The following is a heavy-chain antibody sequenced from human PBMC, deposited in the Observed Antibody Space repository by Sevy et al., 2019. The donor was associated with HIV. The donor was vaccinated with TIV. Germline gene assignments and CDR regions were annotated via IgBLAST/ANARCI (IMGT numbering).Heavy chain of an antibody. D-gene: IGHD2-8*01. J-gene: IGHJ4*02. CDR1: GFTFSDYA. CDR2: ISYDERDI. Sequence: GGSLRLSCAASGFTFSDYAMHWVRQAPGKGLEWLSYISYDERDIYYLDSVRGRFSVSRDISKRTLILQMNDLRPEDTAVYYCARRDVNHQYLMDYWGQGILVTVSS. V-gene: IGHV3-30*03. CDR3: ARRDVNHQYLMDY.